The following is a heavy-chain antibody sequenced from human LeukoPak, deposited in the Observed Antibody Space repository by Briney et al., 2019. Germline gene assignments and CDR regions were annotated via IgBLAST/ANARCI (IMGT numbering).Heavy chain of an antibody. D-gene: IGHD2-8*02. CDR2: ISGSGNGT. J-gene: IGHJ4*02. V-gene: IGHV3-23*01. CDR3: ATYRQVLLPFES. Sequence: PGGSLRLSCAASGFTFSSYAMSWVRQAPGKGLEWVSAISGSGNGTYYADSVKGRFTISRDNSKNTLYLQMNSLRAEDTAIYYCATYRQVLLPFESWGQGTLVTVSS. CDR1: GFTFSSYA.